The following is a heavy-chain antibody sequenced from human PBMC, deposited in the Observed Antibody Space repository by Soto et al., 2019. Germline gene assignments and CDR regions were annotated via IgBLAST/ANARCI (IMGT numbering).Heavy chain of an antibody. D-gene: IGHD3-10*02. V-gene: IGHV3-21*06. CDR1: GFTFSVYS. CDR3: ARDFETDALPVRLTSTSLAS. CDR2: RAGITGKK. J-gene: IGHJ4*02. Sequence: PGGSLRLSCIGSGFTFSVYSMSWVRQAPGKGPEWVASRAGITGKKYYADAVRGRFTISRDNRNNSLDMQMHSLGVEDPAVYYCARDFETDALPVRLTSTSLASWGKGLLVTVSS.